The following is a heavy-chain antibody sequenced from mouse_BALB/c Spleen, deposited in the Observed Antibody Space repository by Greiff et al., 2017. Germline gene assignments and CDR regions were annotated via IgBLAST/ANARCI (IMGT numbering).Heavy chain of an antibody. J-gene: IGHJ4*01. V-gene: IGHV5-4*02. CDR3: ARYDGDAMDY. D-gene: IGHD2-3*01. CDR2: ISDGGSYT. Sequence: DVMLVESGGGLVKPGGSLKLSCAASGFTFSDYYMYWVRQTPEKRLEWVATISDGGSYTYYPDSVKGRFTISRDNAKNNLYLQMSSLKPEDTAMYYCARYDGDAMDYWGQGTSVTVSS. CDR1: GFTFSDYY.